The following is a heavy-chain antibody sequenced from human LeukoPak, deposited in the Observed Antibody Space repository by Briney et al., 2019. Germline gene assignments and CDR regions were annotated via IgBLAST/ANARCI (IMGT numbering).Heavy chain of an antibody. V-gene: IGHV3-74*01. D-gene: IGHD3-22*01. CDR3: ARADTSGYAVFDY. Sequence: PGGSLRLPCAASGFTFTNYWMHWVRQAPGEGLMWVSRINSDGSSTSYADSVKGRFTISRDNAKNTLYLQMNSLRAEDTAVYYCARADTSGYAVFDYWGQGALVTVSS. J-gene: IGHJ4*02. CDR2: INSDGSST. CDR1: GFTFTNYW.